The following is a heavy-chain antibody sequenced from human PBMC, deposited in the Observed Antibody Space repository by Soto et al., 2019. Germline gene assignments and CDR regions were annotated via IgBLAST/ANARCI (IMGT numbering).Heavy chain of an antibody. CDR1: GFMFSSYW. CDR3: AYGADGPLYFQY. V-gene: IGHV3-7*01. J-gene: IGHJ1*01. D-gene: IGHD4-17*01. CDR2: IKQDGSER. Sequence: PGGSLRLSCAASGFMFSSYWMTWVRRAPGKGLEWAANIKQDGSERYYLDSVKGRFTISRDNAKNSLFLLMNSLRAEDTAVYYCAYGADGPLYFQYWGQGTLVTVSS.